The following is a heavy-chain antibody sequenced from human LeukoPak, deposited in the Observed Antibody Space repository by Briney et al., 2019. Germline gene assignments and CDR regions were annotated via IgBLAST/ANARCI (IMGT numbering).Heavy chain of an antibody. CDR3: AKDPGCTSCFHGFDP. J-gene: IGHJ5*02. CDR1: GFTLCSYS. Sequence: GGALRLSFAASGFTLCSYSLSWVRPAPGEGVEWVSAISGSGGSTYYADSVKGRFTISRDNSKNTLYLQMNSLRAEDTAVYYCAKDPGCTSCFHGFDPWGQGTLVTVSS. V-gene: IGHV3-23*01. D-gene: IGHD2-2*01. CDR2: ISGSGGST.